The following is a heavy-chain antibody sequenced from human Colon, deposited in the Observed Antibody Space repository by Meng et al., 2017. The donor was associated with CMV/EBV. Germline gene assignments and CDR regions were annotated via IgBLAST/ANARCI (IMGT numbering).Heavy chain of an antibody. J-gene: IGHJ6*02. CDR3: ARTYYYESSGYYSYYYHSGMDV. CDR1: GGSVSSGSYF. Sequence: SETLSLTCSVSGGSVSSGSYFWSWIRQPPGKGLEWIGYISYSGSPNYSPSLESRVTISVDTSKNQFSLKLSSVTAADTAVYYCARTYYYESSGYYSYYYHSGMDVWGQGTPVTVS. V-gene: IGHV4-61*01. D-gene: IGHD3-22*01. CDR2: ISYSGSP.